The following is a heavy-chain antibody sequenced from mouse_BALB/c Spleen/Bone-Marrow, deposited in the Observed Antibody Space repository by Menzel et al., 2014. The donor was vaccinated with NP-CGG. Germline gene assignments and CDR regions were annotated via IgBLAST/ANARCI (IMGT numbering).Heavy chain of an antibody. CDR2: IWSGGST. J-gene: IGHJ4*01. D-gene: IGHD1-2*01. V-gene: IGHV2-4*02. CDR3: ARQPLRRHAMDY. CDR1: GFSLTSYG. Sequence: VKLQESRPGLVQPSQSLSITCTVSGFSLTSYGVHWVRQPPGKGLEWLGVIWSGGSTDYNAAFISRLSISKDNSKSQVFFKMNSLQADDTAIYYCARQPLRRHAMDYWGQGTSVTVSS.